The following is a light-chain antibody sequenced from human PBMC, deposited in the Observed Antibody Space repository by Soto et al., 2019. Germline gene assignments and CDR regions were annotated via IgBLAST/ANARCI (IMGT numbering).Light chain of an antibody. CDR1: SSDVGNYNY. CDR3: SSYARNRDVL. V-gene: IGLV2-8*01. CDR2: EVT. J-gene: IGLJ2*01. Sequence: QAVVTQPPSASGSPGQSVAISCTGTSSDVGNYNYVSWYQQHPGKAPKLMIYEVTKRPSGVPDRFSGSKSGNTASLTVSGLQAEDEADYYCSSYARNRDVLFGGGTKLTVL.